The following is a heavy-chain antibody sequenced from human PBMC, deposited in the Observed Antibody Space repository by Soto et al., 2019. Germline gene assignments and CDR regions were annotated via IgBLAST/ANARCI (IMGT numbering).Heavy chain of an antibody. CDR3: AKDFGAWSDS. Sequence: QVHLVESGGGVVQPGGSLRLSCAASGFTFSVFGMHWVRQAPGKGPEWVAVISHDGNSKHYADSVKGRFSISRDNARNTVSLLMDSLRPEDTGLYYCAKDFGAWSDSWGQGTLVNVSS. J-gene: IGHJ5*02. CDR2: ISHDGNSK. D-gene: IGHD6-19*01. CDR1: GFTFSVFG. V-gene: IGHV3-30*18.